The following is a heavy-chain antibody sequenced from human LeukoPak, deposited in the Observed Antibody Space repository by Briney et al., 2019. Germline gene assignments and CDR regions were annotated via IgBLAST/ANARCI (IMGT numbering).Heavy chain of an antibody. CDR2: INHSGST. Sequence: GSLRLSCAASGFTFSDYYMSWIRQAPGKGLEWIGEINHSGSTNYNPSLKSRVTISVDTSKNQFSLKLSSVTAADTAVCYCARLAVVVVAATPVDWFDPWGQGTLVTVSS. J-gene: IGHJ5*02. CDR1: GFTFSDYY. V-gene: IGHV4-34*01. D-gene: IGHD2-15*01. CDR3: ARLAVVVVAATPVDWFDP.